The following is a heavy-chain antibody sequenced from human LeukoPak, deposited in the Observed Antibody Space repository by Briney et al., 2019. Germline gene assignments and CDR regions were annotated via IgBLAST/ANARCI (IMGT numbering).Heavy chain of an antibody. V-gene: IGHV3-74*01. CDR1: GFTFSSYW. CDR3: ARGYCSGGSCYYDY. J-gene: IGHJ4*02. CDR2: INTDGSST. D-gene: IGHD2-15*01. Sequence: GGSLRLSCAASGFTFSSYWMHWVRQAPGKGPVWVSRINTDGSSTSYADSVKGRFTISRDNAKNTLYLQMNSLRAEDTAVYYCARGYCSGGSCYYDYWGQGTLVTVSS.